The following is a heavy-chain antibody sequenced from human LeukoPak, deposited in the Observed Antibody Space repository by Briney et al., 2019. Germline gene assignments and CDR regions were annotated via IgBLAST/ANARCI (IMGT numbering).Heavy chain of an antibody. CDR2: ISSSSSYI. CDR1: GFTFSSYS. V-gene: IGHV3-21*01. CDR3: ARDGEAAVTTVYYYYGMDV. D-gene: IGHD4-17*01. J-gene: IGHJ6*02. Sequence: GRSLRLSCAASGFTFSSYSMNWVRQAPGKGLEWVSSISSSSSYIYYADSVKGRFTISRDNAKNSLYLQMSSLRAEDTAVYYCARDGEAAVTTVYYYYGMDVWGQGTTVTVSS.